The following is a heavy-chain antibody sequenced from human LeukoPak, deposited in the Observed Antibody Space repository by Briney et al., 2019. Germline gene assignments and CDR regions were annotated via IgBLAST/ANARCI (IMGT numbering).Heavy chain of an antibody. J-gene: IGHJ4*02. D-gene: IGHD6-19*01. CDR2: ISSSSSYI. V-gene: IGHV3-21*01. CDR3: TEQIAVAGGFDY. CDR1: GFTFSSYS. Sequence: GGSLRLSCAASGFTFSSYSMNWVRRAPGKGLEWVSSISSSSSYIYYADSVKGRFTISRDSAKNSLYLQMNSLRAEDTAVYYCTEQIAVAGGFDYWGQGTLVTVSS.